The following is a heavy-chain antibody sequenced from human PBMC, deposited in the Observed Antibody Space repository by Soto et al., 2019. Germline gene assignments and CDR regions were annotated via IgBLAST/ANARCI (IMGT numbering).Heavy chain of an antibody. J-gene: IGHJ4*02. Sequence: QVQLQQWGAGLLKPSETLSLTCAVYGGSFSGYYWSWIRQPPGKGLEWIGEINHSGSTNYNPSLKSRVTISVDTSKNQFSLKLSSVTAADTAVYYCARGGGYYDSSGYGGYRGQGTLVTVSS. CDR1: GGSFSGYY. D-gene: IGHD3-22*01. CDR2: INHSGST. V-gene: IGHV4-34*01. CDR3: ARGGGYYDSSGYGGY.